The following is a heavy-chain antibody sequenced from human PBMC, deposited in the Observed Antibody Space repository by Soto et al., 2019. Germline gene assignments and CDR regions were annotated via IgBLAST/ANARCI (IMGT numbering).Heavy chain of an antibody. CDR3: ARRQSSSWYGL. J-gene: IGHJ4*02. D-gene: IGHD6-13*01. CDR2: IYYSGST. V-gene: IGHV4-39*01. Sequence: SETLSLTCTVSGGSISSSSYYWGWIRQPPGKGLEWLGSIYYSGSTYYNPSLKSRVTISVDTSKNQFSLKLSSVTAADTAVYYCARRQSSSWYGLWGQGTLVTVSS. CDR1: GGSISSSSYY.